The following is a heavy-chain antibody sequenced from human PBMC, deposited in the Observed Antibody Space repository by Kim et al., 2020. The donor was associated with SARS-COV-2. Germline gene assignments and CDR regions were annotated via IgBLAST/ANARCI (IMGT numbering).Heavy chain of an antibody. D-gene: IGHD3-16*01. CDR2: IRTAGDE. CDR1: GFTFSSYA. CDR3: GRDPQGPRGFYF. Sequence: GGSLRLSCAASGFTFSSYAMTWVRQATGKGLEWVSTIRTAGDEYYYAAVKRRLTISSENDKNSSHHQKKSIRAGDTAVYYCGRDPQGPRGFYF. J-gene: IGHJ4*01. V-gene: IGHV3-13*01.